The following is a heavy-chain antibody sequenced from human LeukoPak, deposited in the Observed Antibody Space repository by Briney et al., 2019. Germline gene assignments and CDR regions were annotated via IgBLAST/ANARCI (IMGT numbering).Heavy chain of an antibody. J-gene: IGHJ4*02. CDR3: ARWLELMRNFDW. Sequence: GGSLRLSCVGSGFTFSDYWMSWVRQAPGKGLEWVANIKQDGSEKDYVHALKGRFTISRDNAKNSLYLQMNSLRAEYTAVYYCARWLELMRNFDWWGQGTLVTVSS. CDR1: GFTFSDYW. CDR2: IKQDGSEK. D-gene: IGHD5-24*01. V-gene: IGHV3-7*01.